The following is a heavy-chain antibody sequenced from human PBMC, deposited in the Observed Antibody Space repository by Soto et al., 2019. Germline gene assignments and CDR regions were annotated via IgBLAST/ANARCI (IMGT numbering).Heavy chain of an antibody. Sequence: SETLSLTCTVSGGSISSYYWSWIRLPPGKGLEWIGYIYYSGSTNYNPSLKSQVTISVDTSKNQFSLKLSSVTAADTAVYYCARWGVVVNAGTAYYCYGMDVWGQGTTVTVSS. J-gene: IGHJ6*02. D-gene: IGHD3-22*01. CDR2: IYYSGST. V-gene: IGHV4-59*08. CDR1: GGSISSYY. CDR3: ARWGVVVNAGTAYYCYGMDV.